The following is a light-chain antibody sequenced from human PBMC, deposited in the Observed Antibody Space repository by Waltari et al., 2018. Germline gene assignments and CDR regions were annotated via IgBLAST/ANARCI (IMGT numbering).Light chain of an antibody. Sequence: SYEVTQPPSVSVSPRPRATITCSGQNLGRNYVSWYQQKSGQSPVLVIYRDDKRPSGIPERFSGSNSGNTATLTISGTQPMDEADYYCQAWDSSAFVFGAGTKVTVL. CDR3: QAWDSSAFV. V-gene: IGLV3-1*01. J-gene: IGLJ1*01. CDR2: RDD. CDR1: NLGRNY.